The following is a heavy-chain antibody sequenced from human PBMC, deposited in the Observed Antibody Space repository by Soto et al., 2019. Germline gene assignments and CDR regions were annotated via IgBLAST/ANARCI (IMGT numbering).Heavy chain of an antibody. D-gene: IGHD3-22*01. CDR1: GGTFSSYA. Sequence: QVQLVQSGAEVKKPGSSVKVSCKASGGTFSSYAISWVRQAPGQGLEWMGGIIPIFGTANYAQKFQGRVTITADESTSTAYMELSSLRSEDTAVYYRARGYYYDSSGYYSNAYYFDYWGQGTLVTVSS. CDR2: IIPIFGTA. J-gene: IGHJ4*02. V-gene: IGHV1-69*01. CDR3: ARGYYYDSSGYYSNAYYFDY.